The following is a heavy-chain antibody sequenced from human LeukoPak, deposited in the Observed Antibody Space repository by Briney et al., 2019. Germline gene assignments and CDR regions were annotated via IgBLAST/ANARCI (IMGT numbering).Heavy chain of an antibody. Sequence: KYGESLKISCKASGYTFITYWIGWVRQMPGKGLEWMGIIYPGDSNTRYSTSFQGQVTISADKSITTAYLQWNSLKASDTAMYYCARPDDYGGKPSAFDIWGQGTMVTVSS. CDR2: IYPGDSNT. V-gene: IGHV5-51*01. CDR1: GYTFITYW. D-gene: IGHD4-23*01. J-gene: IGHJ3*02. CDR3: ARPDDYGGKPSAFDI.